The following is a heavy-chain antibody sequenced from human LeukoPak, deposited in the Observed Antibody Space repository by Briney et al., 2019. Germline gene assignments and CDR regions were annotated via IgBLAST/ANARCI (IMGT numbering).Heavy chain of an antibody. Sequence: PGGSLRLSCAASGFTFSSYWMSWVRQAPGKGLEWVANIKQDGSEKYYVDSVKGRFTISRDNAKNSLYLQMNSLRAEDTAVYYCAREVVVVTANLFDPWGQGTLVTVSS. CDR3: AREVVVVTANLFDP. CDR1: GFTFSSYW. CDR2: IKQDGSEK. D-gene: IGHD3-22*01. J-gene: IGHJ5*02. V-gene: IGHV3-7*01.